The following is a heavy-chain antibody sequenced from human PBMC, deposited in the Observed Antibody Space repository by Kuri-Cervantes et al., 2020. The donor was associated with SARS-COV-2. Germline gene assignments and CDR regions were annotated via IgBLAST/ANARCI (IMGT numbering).Heavy chain of an antibody. V-gene: IGHV3-9*01. D-gene: IGHD5-24*01. CDR1: GFTFDDYA. CDR2: ISWNSGSI. Sequence: GGSLRLSCAASGFTFDDYAMHWVRQAPGKGLEWVSGISWNSGSIGYADSVKGRFTISRDNAKNSLYLQMNSLRAEDTAVYYCARNLDDYNPKLGDYWGQGTLVTVSS. J-gene: IGHJ4*02. CDR3: ARNLDDYNPKLGDY.